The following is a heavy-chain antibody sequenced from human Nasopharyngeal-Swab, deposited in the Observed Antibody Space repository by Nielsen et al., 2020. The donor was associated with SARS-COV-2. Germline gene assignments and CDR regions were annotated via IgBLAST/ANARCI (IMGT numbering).Heavy chain of an antibody. J-gene: IGHJ4*02. CDR2: IHYIGST. Sequence: SETLSLTCTVSGGPISSGDHYWSWIRQPPGKGLQWIGYIHYIGSTNYNPSLKSRVTISVDTSKNQFSLKLSSVTAADTAVYYCARGPPTYCGSHCSLDYWGQGTLATVSS. CDR3: ARGPPTYCGSHCSLDY. D-gene: IGHD2-21*02. CDR1: GGPISSGDHY. V-gene: IGHV4-30-4*01.